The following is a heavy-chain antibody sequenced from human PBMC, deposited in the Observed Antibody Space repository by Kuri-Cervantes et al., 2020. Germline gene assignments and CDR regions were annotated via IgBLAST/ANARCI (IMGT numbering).Heavy chain of an antibody. Sequence: SGPTLVTPTQTRTLTCTFSGFSLSTSGVGVGWTRQPPGKALEWLALIYWNDDKRYSPSLKSRLTITKDTSKNQVVLTMTNMDPVDTATYYCAHSLDTAMVTGDYFAYWGQGTLVTVSS. CDR2: IYWNDDK. V-gene: IGHV2-5*01. D-gene: IGHD5-18*01. J-gene: IGHJ4*02. CDR1: GFSLSTSGVG. CDR3: AHSLDTAMVTGDYFAY.